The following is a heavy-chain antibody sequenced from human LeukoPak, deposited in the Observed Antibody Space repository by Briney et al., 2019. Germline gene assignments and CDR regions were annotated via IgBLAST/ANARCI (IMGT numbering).Heavy chain of an antibody. D-gene: IGHD2-8*01. CDR1: GLTFSTYT. CDR2: ISSGSNSI. Sequence: GRSLRLSCAASGLTFSTYTMTWVRQAPGMGLEWVAYISSGSNSIYYADSVKGRFTISRDNAKNSLYLQMDSLRAEDTALYHCARDSYYAFTIWGQGTMVTVSP. V-gene: IGHV3-48*04. CDR3: ARDSYYAFTI. J-gene: IGHJ3*02.